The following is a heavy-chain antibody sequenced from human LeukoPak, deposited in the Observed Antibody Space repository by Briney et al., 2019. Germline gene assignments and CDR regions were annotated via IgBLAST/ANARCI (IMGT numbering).Heavy chain of an antibody. V-gene: IGHV4-38-2*02. J-gene: IGHJ5*02. D-gene: IGHD5-12*01. Sequence: KPSETLSLTCSVSGYSTSSGYYWGWIRQPPGKRLEWVGSISSSGNTYYNPTLKSRVTISVDTSKNQFSLNLTSVTAADAAVYYCARDLGYSGFDWAPWGQGTLVTVSS. CDR1: GYSTSSGYY. CDR3: ARDLGYSGFDWAP. CDR2: ISSSGNT.